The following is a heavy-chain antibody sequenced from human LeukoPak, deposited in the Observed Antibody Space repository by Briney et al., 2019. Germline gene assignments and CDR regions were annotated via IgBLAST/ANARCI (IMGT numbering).Heavy chain of an antibody. V-gene: IGHV3-23*01. J-gene: IGHJ5*02. D-gene: IGHD6-13*01. Sequence: QPGGSLRLSCAASGFTFSSYGMSWVRQAPGKGLEWVSAISGSGGSTYYADSVKGRFTISRDNSKDTLYLQMNSLRAEDTAVYYCAKGDSSSWPTNWFDPWGQGTLVTVSS. CDR2: ISGSGGST. CDR1: GFTFSSYG. CDR3: AKGDSSSWPTNWFDP.